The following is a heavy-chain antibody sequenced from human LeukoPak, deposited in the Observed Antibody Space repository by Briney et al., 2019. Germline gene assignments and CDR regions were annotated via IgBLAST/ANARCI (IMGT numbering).Heavy chain of an antibody. CDR1: GFTFNSYA. CDR2: VSGSGGIT. Sequence: GGSLRHSCAASGFTFNSYAMTWVRQAPGKGLEWGSHVSGSGGITYYADSVKGRFTIFRDNSKNTLYLQMNSLTAEDTAVYYCAKTTAGNSSGRNPGWPVDYWGQGNLVTVSS. V-gene: IGHV3-23*01. CDR3: AKTTAGNSSGRNPGWPVDY. J-gene: IGHJ4*02. D-gene: IGHD6-19*01.